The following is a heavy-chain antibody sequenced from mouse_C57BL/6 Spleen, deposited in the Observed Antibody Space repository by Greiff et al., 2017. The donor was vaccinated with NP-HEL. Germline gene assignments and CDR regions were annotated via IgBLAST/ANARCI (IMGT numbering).Heavy chain of an antibody. Sequence: DVQLQESGPELVKPGASVKISCKASGYSFTGYYMNWVKQSPEKSLEWIGEINPSTGGTTYNQKFKAKATLTVDKSSSTAYMQLKSLTSEDSAVYYCARMGDGYFSFAYWGQGTLVTVSA. J-gene: IGHJ3*01. D-gene: IGHD2-3*01. CDR1: GYSFTGYY. V-gene: IGHV1-42*01. CDR2: INPSTGGT. CDR3: ARMGDGYFSFAY.